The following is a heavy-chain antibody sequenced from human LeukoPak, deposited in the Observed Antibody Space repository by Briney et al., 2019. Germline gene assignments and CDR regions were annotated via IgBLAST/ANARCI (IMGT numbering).Heavy chain of an antibody. CDR2: IYSGGST. D-gene: IGHD3-16*01. Sequence: SLRLSCAAXXVTVSSNYMSWVRQAPGKGLEWVSVIYSGGSTYYADSVKGRFTISRDNSKNTLYLQMNSLRAEDTAVYYCARDLGSTGFDYWGQGTLVTVSS. CDR3: ARDLGSTGFDY. J-gene: IGHJ4*02. V-gene: IGHV3-66*01. CDR1: XVTVSSNY.